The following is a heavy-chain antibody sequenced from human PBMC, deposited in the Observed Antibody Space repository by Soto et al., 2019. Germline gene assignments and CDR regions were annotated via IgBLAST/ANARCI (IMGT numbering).Heavy chain of an antibody. Sequence: SETLSLTCAVSGGSISSGGYSWSWIRQPPGKGLEWIGYIYHSGSTYYNPSLKSRVTISVDRSKNQFSLKLSSVTAADTAVYYCARSLINRVPEADWGQGTLVTVSS. D-gene: IGHD3-16*01. CDR3: ARSLINRVPEAD. V-gene: IGHV4-30-2*01. J-gene: IGHJ4*02. CDR2: IYHSGST. CDR1: GGSISSGGYS.